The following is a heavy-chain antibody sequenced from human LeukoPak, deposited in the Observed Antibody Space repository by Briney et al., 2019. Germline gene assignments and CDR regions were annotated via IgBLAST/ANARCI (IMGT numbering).Heavy chain of an antibody. D-gene: IGHD2-8*01. V-gene: IGHV3-23*01. Sequence: GGSLRLSCAASGFTFSSYSMSWVRQAPGKGLEWVSTISDSGSSTYYADSVKGRFTISRDNSKNTLYLQVNSLRAEDTAVYYCAYCSNGVCYKAGLDYWGQGTLVTVSS. CDR2: ISDSGSST. CDR3: AYCSNGVCYKAGLDY. CDR1: GFTFSSYS. J-gene: IGHJ4*02.